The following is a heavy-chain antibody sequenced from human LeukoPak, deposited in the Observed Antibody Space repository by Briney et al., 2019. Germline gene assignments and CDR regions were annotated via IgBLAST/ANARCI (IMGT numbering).Heavy chain of an antibody. CDR2: INQGGSET. Sequence: PGGSLRLSCAASEFSFSDFWMGWVRQAPGKGLEWVANINQGGSETYYVDSVMGRFTISRDNAKKSLFLQMNSLRAEDTAVYYCTKGRSNHYWGQGTLVTVST. CDR3: TKGRSNHY. J-gene: IGHJ4*02. CDR1: EFSFSDFW. V-gene: IGHV3-7*01. D-gene: IGHD4-11*01.